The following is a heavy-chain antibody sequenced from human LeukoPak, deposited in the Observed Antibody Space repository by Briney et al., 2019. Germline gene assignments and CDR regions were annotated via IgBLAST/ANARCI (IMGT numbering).Heavy chain of an antibody. Sequence: PGGSLRLSCVASGFTFSSYGMSWVRQAPGKGLEWVSTISGNGYYANSVKGRFTISRDNSKNTLYLQMNSLRAEDTAVYYCAKAYYYSSGSSYSSFDYWGQGTLATVSS. J-gene: IGHJ4*02. D-gene: IGHD3-10*01. CDR2: ISGNG. CDR3: AKAYYYSSGSSYSSFDY. V-gene: IGHV3-23*01. CDR1: GFTFSSYG.